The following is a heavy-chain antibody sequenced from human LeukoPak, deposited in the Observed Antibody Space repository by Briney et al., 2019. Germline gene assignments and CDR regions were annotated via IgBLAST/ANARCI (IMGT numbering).Heavy chain of an antibody. J-gene: IGHJ4*02. V-gene: IGHV1-3*03. Sequence: ASVRVSCKASGYTFTSYAMHWVRQAPGQRLEWMGWINAGNGNTKYSQEFQGRVTITRDTSASTAYMELSSLRSEDMAVYYCARGTNYYDSSGPDLNYWGQGTLVTVSS. CDR3: ARGTNYYDSSGPDLNY. D-gene: IGHD3-22*01. CDR1: GYTFTSYA. CDR2: INAGNGNT.